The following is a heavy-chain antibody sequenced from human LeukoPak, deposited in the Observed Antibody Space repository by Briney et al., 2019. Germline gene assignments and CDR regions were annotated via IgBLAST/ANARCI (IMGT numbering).Heavy chain of an antibody. J-gene: IGHJ6*02. CDR2: INPSGGST. CDR1: GYTFTSYY. Sequence: ASVKVSCKASGYTFTSYYMHWVRQAPGQGLEWMGIINPSGGSTSYAQKFQGRVTMTRDTSTSTVYMELSSLRSEATAVYYCARDGSTAAGMRPMDVWGQGTTVTVSS. D-gene: IGHD6-13*01. CDR3: ARDGSTAAGMRPMDV. V-gene: IGHV1-46*01.